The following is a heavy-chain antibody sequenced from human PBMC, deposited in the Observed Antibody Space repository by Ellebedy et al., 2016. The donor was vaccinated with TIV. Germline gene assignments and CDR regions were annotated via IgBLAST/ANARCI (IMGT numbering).Heavy chain of an antibody. Sequence: SETLSLXXTVSGGSISSYYWSWIRQPPGKGLEWIGYIYYSGSTNYNPSLKSRVTISVDTSKNQFSLKLSSVTAADTAVYYCARDSTVKSGWHRGGGGMDVWGQGTTVTVSS. CDR3: ARDSTVKSGWHRGGGGMDV. CDR2: IYYSGST. CDR1: GGSISSYY. J-gene: IGHJ6*02. V-gene: IGHV4-59*01. D-gene: IGHD6-19*01.